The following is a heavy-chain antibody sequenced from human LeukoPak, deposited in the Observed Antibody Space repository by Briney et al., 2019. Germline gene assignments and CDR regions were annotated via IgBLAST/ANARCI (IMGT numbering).Heavy chain of an antibody. D-gene: IGHD3-10*01. J-gene: IGHJ4*02. CDR1: GFTFSSYA. CDR2: ISYDGSNK. Sequence: GGSLRRSCAASGFTFSSYAMHWVRQAPGKGLEWVAVISYDGSNKYYADSVKGRFTISRDNSKNTLYLQMNSLRAEDTAVYYCARGSGSYHDYWGQGTLVTVSS. CDR3: ARGSGSYHDY. V-gene: IGHV3-30*04.